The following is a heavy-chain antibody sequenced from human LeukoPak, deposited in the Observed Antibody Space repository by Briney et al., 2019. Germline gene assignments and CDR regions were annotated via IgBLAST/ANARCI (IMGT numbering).Heavy chain of an antibody. Sequence: SETLSLTCTVSGGSISSYYWSWIRQPPGKGLEWIGYIYYSGSTNYNPSLKSRVTISVDTSKNQFSLKLSSVTAADTAVYYCARVGRYGYNLEYFDYWGQGTLVTGSS. CDR3: ARVGRYGYNLEYFDY. J-gene: IGHJ4*02. CDR1: GGSISSYY. V-gene: IGHV4-59*01. D-gene: IGHD5-24*01. CDR2: IYYSGST.